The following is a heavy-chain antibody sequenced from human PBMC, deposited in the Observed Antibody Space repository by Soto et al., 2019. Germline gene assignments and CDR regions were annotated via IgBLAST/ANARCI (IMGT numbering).Heavy chain of an antibody. CDR3: ERGSIWFGELKNWLET. Sequence: PSSTXSLTCSFSVFSILSGCYSLSWIRQPPGNGLEWIGYIYHSGSTYYNPSLKSRVTISVDRSKNQFSLKLSSVTAADTAVYYCERGSIWFGELKNWLETWGQGTLV. J-gene: IGHJ5*02. V-gene: IGHV4-30-2*01. CDR2: IYHSGST. CDR1: VFSILSGCYS. D-gene: IGHD3-10*01.